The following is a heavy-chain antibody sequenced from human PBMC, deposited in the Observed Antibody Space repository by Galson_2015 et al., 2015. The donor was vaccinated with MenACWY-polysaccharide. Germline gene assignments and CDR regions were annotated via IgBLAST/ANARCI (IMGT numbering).Heavy chain of an antibody. CDR2: IYYSGST. CDR3: ARMEKQQLVQGYYYYYGMDV. J-gene: IGHJ6*02. CDR1: GGSISSYY. D-gene: IGHD6-13*01. Sequence: SETLSLTCTVSGGSISSYYWSWIRQPPGKGLEWIGYIYYSGSTNYNPSLKSRVTISVDTSKNQFSLKLSSVTAADTAVYYCARMEKQQLVQGYYYYYGMDVWGQGTTVTVSS. V-gene: IGHV4-59*01.